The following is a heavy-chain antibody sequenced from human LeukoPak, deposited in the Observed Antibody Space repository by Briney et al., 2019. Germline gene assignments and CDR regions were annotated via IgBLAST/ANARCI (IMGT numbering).Heavy chain of an antibody. V-gene: IGHV1-8*01. D-gene: IGHD3-10*01. Sequence: ASVKVSCKASGYTFTSYDINWVRQATGQGLEWMGWMNPNSGNTGYAQKFQGRVTMTRNTSISTAYMELSSLRSEDTAVYYCARGAYGSGSYFSYFDYWGQGTLVTVSS. CDR2: MNPNSGNT. CDR1: GYTFTSYD. CDR3: ARGAYGSGSYFSYFDY. J-gene: IGHJ4*02.